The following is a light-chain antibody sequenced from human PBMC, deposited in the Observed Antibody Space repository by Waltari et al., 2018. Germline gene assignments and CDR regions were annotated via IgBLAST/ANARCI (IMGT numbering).Light chain of an antibody. V-gene: IGLV2-8*01. CDR2: EFT. CDR1: SSDVGGYNF. CDR3: SSYAGSNKGV. Sequence: QSALTQPPSASGSPGQSVPIPCPGTSSDVGGYNFVSCYQQHPGKAPKPMIYEFTKRPSGVPDRFSGSKSGNTASLTVSGLQAEDEADYYCSSYAGSNKGVFGGGTKLTVL. J-gene: IGLJ3*02.